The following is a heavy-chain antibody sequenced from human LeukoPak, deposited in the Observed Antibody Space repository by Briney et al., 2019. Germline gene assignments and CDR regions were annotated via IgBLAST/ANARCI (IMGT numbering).Heavy chain of an antibody. CDR1: GDSISSGGYY. J-gene: IGHJ5*02. V-gene: IGHV4-31*03. CDR2: IYSTGTT. CDR3: ARDRPDTTSPTTVGRFDP. D-gene: IGHD1-26*01. Sequence: SETLSLTCSVSGDSISSGGYYWHWIRQHPEKGLEWIGYIYSTGTTYYNPSPTSRLTMSLDTSKNQFSLKVTSVTAADTAVYFCARDRPDTTSPTTVGRFDPWGQGTLVTVSS.